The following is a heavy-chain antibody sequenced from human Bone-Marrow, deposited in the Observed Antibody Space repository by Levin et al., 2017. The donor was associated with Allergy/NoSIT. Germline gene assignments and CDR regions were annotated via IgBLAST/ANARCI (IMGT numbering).Heavy chain of an antibody. CDR1: GFTFSNYA. CDR3: AKVLGSCSGYSCPYLDY. J-gene: IGHJ4*02. CDR2: LGSSGTST. V-gene: IGHV3-23*01. D-gene: IGHD2-15*01. Sequence: GESLKISCAASGFTFSNYAMAWVRQAPGMGLEWVSALGSSGTSTFYADSVKGRFTISRDNSKNALYLQMRSLRADDTAVYYCAKVLGSCSGYSCPYLDYWGQGTLVAVSS.